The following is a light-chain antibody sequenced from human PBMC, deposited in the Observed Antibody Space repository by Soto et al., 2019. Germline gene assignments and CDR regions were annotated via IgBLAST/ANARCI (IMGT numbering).Light chain of an antibody. V-gene: IGLV2-14*03. CDR2: DVN. CDR1: SSDVGGYNY. CDR3: YPYTSSGSFV. J-gene: IGLJ2*01. Sequence: QSALTQPASVSGSPGQSITISCTGTSSDVGGYNYVSWYQQHPGKAPQLMIYDVNDRPSGVSNRFSGSKSGNTASLTISGRQDEGEAAYYCYPYTSSGSFVFGGGTTLTVL.